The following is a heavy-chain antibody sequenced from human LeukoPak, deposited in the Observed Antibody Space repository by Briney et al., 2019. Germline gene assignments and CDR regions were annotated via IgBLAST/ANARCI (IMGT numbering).Heavy chain of an antibody. CDR1: GFIFRNYW. V-gene: IGHV3-7*02. J-gene: IGHJ4*02. CDR2: VNHDGGDK. D-gene: IGHD4-17*01. CDR3: AITGGPTVTAFDL. Sequence: GGSLRLSCVASGFIFRNYWMSWVRQAPGKGLEWVANVNHDGGDKNYVDSVKSRFTISRDNAKSSLYLQMNSLRVEDTAVYYCAITGGPTVTAFDLWGQGILVTVSS.